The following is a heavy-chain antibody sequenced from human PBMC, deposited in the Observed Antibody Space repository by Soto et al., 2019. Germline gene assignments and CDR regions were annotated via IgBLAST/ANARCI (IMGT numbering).Heavy chain of an antibody. CDR3: AREPRGIFGVVIIGRYFDY. V-gene: IGHV4-4*02. CDR2: IYHSGST. D-gene: IGHD3-3*01. J-gene: IGHJ4*02. CDR1: GGSISSSNW. Sequence: SETLSLTCAVSGGSISSSNWWSWVRQPPGKGLEWIGEIYHSGSTNYNPSLKSRVTISVDKSKNQFSLKLSSVTAADTAVYYCAREPRGIFGVVIIGRYFDYWGQGTLVTVSS.